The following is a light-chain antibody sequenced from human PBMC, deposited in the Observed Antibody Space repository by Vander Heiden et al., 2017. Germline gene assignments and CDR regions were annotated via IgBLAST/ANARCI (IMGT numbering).Light chain of an antibody. Sequence: DIVMTQSPDSLPVSLGERATINCKSSQSVLYTSKNKNCLAWYQQRPGQPPKLLIYWASTRESGVPDRYSDSGSGTDFTLTISSLQAEDVAIYYCQQYYTKPPTFGGGTKVEIK. CDR1: QSVLYTSKNKNC. CDR3: QQYYTKPPT. V-gene: IGKV4-1*01. CDR2: WAS. J-gene: IGKJ4*01.